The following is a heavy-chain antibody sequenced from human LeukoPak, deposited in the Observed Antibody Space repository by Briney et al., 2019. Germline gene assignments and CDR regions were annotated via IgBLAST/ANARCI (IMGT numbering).Heavy chain of an antibody. D-gene: IGHD5-18*01. Sequence: PGGSLRLSCAASGFTFSSYSMNWVRQAPGKGLEWVSYISSSSSTIYYADSVKGRFTISRDNAKNSLYLQMNSLRAEDTAVYYCARGRYSYGPMGGFDYWGQGTLVTVSS. CDR2: ISSSSSTI. J-gene: IGHJ4*02. CDR3: ARGRYSYGPMGGFDY. V-gene: IGHV3-48*01. CDR1: GFTFSSYS.